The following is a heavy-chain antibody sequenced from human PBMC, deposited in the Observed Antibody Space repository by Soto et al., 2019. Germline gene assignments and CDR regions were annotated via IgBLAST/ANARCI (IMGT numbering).Heavy chain of an antibody. Sequence: GGSLRLSCAASGFTFSSYAMHWVHQAPGKGLEWVAVISYDGSNKYYADSVKGRFTISRDNSKNTLYLQMNSLRAEDTAVYYCAREPQSHYYFDYWGQGTLVTVSS. CDR1: GFTFSSYA. CDR2: ISYDGSNK. CDR3: AREPQSHYYFDY. J-gene: IGHJ4*02. V-gene: IGHV3-30-3*01.